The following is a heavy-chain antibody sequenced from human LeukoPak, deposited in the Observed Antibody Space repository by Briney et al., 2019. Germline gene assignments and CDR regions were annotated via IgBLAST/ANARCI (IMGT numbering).Heavy chain of an antibody. D-gene: IGHD2-2*01. CDR2: ISTGSSTI. V-gene: IGHV3-48*01. Sequence: PGGSLRLSCTASGFTFSSYSMNWVRQAPGKGLEWVSYISTGSSTIYYADSVKSRFTISRDNDKNSLYLQMYSGRAEDKAGYNCAVYCNRISCYENVDNWGQGTLVSVSS. J-gene: IGHJ4*02. CDR3: AVYCNRISCYENVDN. CDR1: GFTFSSYS.